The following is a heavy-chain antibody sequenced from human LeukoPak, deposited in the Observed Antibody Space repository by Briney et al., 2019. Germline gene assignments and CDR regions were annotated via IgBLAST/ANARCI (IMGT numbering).Heavy chain of an antibody. Sequence: PSETLSLTCTVSGGSISSYYWSWIRQPAGKGLEWIGRIYTSGSTNYNPSLKSRATMSVDTSKNQFSLKLSSVTAADTAVYYCARKTRITIFGVVISALFDPWDQGTLVTVSS. CDR2: IYTSGST. D-gene: IGHD3-3*01. CDR1: GGSISSYY. V-gene: IGHV4-4*07. CDR3: ARKTRITIFGVVISALFDP. J-gene: IGHJ5*02.